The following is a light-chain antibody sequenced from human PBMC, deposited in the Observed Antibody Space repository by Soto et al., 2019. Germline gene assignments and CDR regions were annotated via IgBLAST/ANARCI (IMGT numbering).Light chain of an antibody. J-gene: IGLJ1*01. V-gene: IGLV2-23*02. Sequence: QSALTQPASVSGSPGQSITISCTGTSSDVGSYNLVSWYQQHPGKAPKLMIYEVSKRPSGVSNRFSGSKSGNTASLTISELQAEDEAYYYCCSYAGSSPYVFGTGTKVTVL. CDR1: SSDVGSYNL. CDR2: EVS. CDR3: CSYAGSSPYV.